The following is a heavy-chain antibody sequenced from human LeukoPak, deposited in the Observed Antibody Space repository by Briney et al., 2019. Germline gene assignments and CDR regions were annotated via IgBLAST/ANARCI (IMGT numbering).Heavy chain of an antibody. D-gene: IGHD1-26*01. Sequence: PGGSLRLSCTASGFTFGDDAVSWVRQAPGKGLEWISFIRSKAYGGTTEYAASVKGRFTISRDDSKSIAYQQMNSLKIEDTAFYYCTRVHETSGWYDYYYGMDVWGQGTTVTVSS. CDR1: GFTFGDDA. CDR2: IRSKAYGGTT. J-gene: IGHJ6*02. CDR3: TRVHETSGWYDYYYGMDV. V-gene: IGHV3-49*04.